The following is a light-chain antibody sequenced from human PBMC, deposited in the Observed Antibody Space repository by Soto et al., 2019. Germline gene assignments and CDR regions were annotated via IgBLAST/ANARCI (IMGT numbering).Light chain of an antibody. CDR3: ATWDDSLNAAV. V-gene: IGLV1-44*01. CDR1: TSNIAGNT. J-gene: IGLJ7*01. CDR2: IDD. Sequence: QPVLTQPPSLSGTPGHRVTISCSGSTSNIAGNTVHWYQHLPETAPKLLIYIDDQRPSGVPDRFSGSKSGTSASLAISGLQSEDEADYYCATWDDSLNAAVFGGGTQLTVL.